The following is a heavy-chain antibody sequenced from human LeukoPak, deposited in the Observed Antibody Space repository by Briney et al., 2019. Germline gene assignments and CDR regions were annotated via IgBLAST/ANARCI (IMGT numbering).Heavy chain of an antibody. Sequence: SETLSLTCAVSGGSISSSNWWSWVRQPPGKGLEWIGEIYHSGSTNYNPSLKSRVTISVDKSKNQFSLKLSSVTAADTAVYYCARVKGGYCSSTSCSGTYDYWGQGTLVTVSS. CDR3: ARVKGGYCSSTSCSGTYDY. V-gene: IGHV4-4*02. D-gene: IGHD2-2*01. J-gene: IGHJ4*02. CDR1: GGSISSSNW. CDR2: IYHSGST.